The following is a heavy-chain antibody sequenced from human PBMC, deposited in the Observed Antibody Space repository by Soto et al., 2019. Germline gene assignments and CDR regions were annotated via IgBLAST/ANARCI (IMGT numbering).Heavy chain of an antibody. CDR3: ARLRWGTEKNWFDP. CDR1: GDSINSVDHY. J-gene: IGHJ5*02. D-gene: IGHD3-16*01. V-gene: IGHV4-30-4*01. Sequence: QVQLQESGPGLVRPSQTLSLTCTVSGDSINSVDHYRRWIRQPPGKGLEWMGYIYHSGTTHYNPSRLSRLTISNATSTNRISLTLTSVTAADTPVYFFARLRWGTEKNWFDPWGQGALVTVSS. CDR2: IYHSGTT.